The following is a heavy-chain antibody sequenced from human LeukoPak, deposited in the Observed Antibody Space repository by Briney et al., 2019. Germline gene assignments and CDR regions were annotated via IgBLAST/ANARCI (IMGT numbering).Heavy chain of an antibody. Sequence: SETLSLTRAVYGGSFSGYYWSWIRQPPGKGLEWIGYIYYSGSTYYNPSLKSRVTISVDTSKNQFSLKLSSVTAADTAVYYCASSYYDFWSGYYPNSAIDYWGQGTLVTVSS. CDR3: ASSYYDFWSGYYPNSAIDY. CDR1: GGSFSGYY. V-gene: IGHV4-30-4*08. J-gene: IGHJ4*02. CDR2: IYYSGST. D-gene: IGHD3-3*01.